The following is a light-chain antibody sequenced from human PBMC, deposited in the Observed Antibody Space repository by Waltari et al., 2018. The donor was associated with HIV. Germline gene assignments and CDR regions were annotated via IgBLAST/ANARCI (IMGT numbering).Light chain of an antibody. CDR2: AIS. CDR3: LQYDSYSRGLT. V-gene: IGKV1-17*01. J-gene: IGKJ4*01. CDR1: QGIGND. Sequence: DIQMTQSPSSLSASVGDRVTITCRASQGIGNDLGWYQQKPGKAPKRLIYAISSLQSGVPSRFRGSGSGTEFTLTISSLQPEDFATYYCLQYDSYSRGLTFSGGTKVEIK.